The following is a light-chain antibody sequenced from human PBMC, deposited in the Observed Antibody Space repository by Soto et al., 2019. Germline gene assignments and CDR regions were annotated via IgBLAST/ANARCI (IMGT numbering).Light chain of an antibody. CDR2: GAS. Sequence: EIVMTQSPATLSVSLGERATLSCRASQSVGSNLAWYQQKPGQARRLLIYGASSRANGIPARFGGSGSGTEFTLTISSLQSEDFAVYYCQQYNNWPRTFGQGTKLEIK. CDR3: QQYNNWPRT. J-gene: IGKJ2*01. V-gene: IGKV3-15*01. CDR1: QSVGSN.